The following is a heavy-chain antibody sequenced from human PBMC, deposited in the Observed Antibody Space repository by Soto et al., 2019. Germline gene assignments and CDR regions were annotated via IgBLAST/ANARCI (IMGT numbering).Heavy chain of an antibody. CDR3: ARGGRIYCSGGSCYFDY. CDR2: ISAYNGNT. V-gene: IGHV1-18*01. J-gene: IGHJ4*02. Sequence: ASVKVSCKASGYTFTSYGISWVRQAPGQGLEWMGWISAYNGNTNYVQKLQGRVTMTTDTSTSTAYMELRSLRSDDTAVYYCARGGRIYCSGGSCYFDYWGQGTLVTVS. D-gene: IGHD2-15*01. CDR1: GYTFTSYG.